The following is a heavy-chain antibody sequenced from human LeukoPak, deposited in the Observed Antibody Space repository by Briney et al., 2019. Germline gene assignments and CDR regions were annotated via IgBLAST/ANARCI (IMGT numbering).Heavy chain of an antibody. Sequence: PGGSLRLSCAASGFTFSDYYMSWIRHAPPKGLERVSYIRSSGSTIYYADSVEGRFTISRDNAKNSLYLQMNSLRAEDTAVYYCARGQVEWELLGTVYFDYWGQGTLVTVSS. CDR3: ARGQVEWELLGTVYFDY. CDR1: GFTFSDYY. CDR2: IRSSGSTI. D-gene: IGHD1-26*01. J-gene: IGHJ4*02. V-gene: IGHV3-11*04.